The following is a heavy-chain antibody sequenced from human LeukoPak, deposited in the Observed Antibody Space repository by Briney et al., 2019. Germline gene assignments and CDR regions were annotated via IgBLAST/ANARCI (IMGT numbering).Heavy chain of an antibody. CDR3: AKEVGAER. V-gene: IGHV3-7*05. CDR2: IKENEDASEK. CDR1: GFTFSGHW. D-gene: IGHD1-26*01. Sequence: GGSLRLSCAASGFTFSGHWMTWVRQAPGKGLEWVANIKENEDASEKYYVDSVEGRFTISRDNAKNSLSLQMNSLRVEDTAVYYCAKEVGAERWGQGTLVTVSS. J-gene: IGHJ4*02.